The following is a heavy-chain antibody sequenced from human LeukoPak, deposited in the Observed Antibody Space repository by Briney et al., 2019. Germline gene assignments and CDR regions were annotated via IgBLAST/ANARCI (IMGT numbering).Heavy chain of an antibody. V-gene: IGHV3-48*01. J-gene: IGHJ4*02. D-gene: IGHD1-1*01. CDR2: IGIDSGIT. Sequence: GGSLRLSCTASGFPFFEYSMNEVRQVPGKGLEWISYIGIDSGITKYADSVRGGFTVSADKAKNSLYLQMNSLRVEDTAVYYCARDHNYAFDNWGQGTLVSVAS. CDR1: GFPFFEYS. CDR3: ARDHNYAFDN.